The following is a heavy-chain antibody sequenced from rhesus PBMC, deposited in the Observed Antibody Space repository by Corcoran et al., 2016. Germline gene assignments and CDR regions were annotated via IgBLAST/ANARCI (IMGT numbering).Heavy chain of an antibody. J-gene: IGHJ4*01. V-gene: IGHV4-106*01. CDR3: ARKSNTKDY. Sequence: QVQLQESGPGLVKPSETLSLTCAVSGGSISDDYYWSWIRQPPGKGLEWIGDIYGSGGGTNYNPSLKNRVTISIDTSKNQFSLKLSSVTAADTAVYYCARKSNTKDYWGQGVLVTVSS. D-gene: IGHD4-23*01. CDR1: GGSISDDYY. CDR2: IYGSGGGT.